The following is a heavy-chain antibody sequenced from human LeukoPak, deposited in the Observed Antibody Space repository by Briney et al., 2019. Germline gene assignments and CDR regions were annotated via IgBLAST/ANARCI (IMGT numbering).Heavy chain of an antibody. CDR2: INHSGST. J-gene: IGHJ5*02. D-gene: IGHD5-18*01. CDR3: ASARGYSLNWFDP. CDR1: GGSFSGYY. Sequence: PSETLSLTCAVYGGSFSGYYWSWIRQPPGKGLEWIGEINHSGSTNYNPSLKSRVTISVDTSKSQFSLKLSSVTAADTAVYYCASARGYSLNWFDPWGQGTLVTVSS. V-gene: IGHV4-34*01.